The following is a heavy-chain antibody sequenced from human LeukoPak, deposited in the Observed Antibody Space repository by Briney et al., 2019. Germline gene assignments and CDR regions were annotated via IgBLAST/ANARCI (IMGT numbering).Heavy chain of an antibody. CDR1: GFTFSSYW. CDR2: INSVGSST. CDR3: AELGITMIGGV. D-gene: IGHD3-10*02. V-gene: IGHV3-74*01. Sequence: GGSLRLSCAASGFTFSSYWMHWVRQAPGKGLVWVSRINSVGSSTTYADSVKGRFTISRDNAKNTLYLQMNSLRVEDTAVYYCAELGITMIGGVWGKGTTVTISS. J-gene: IGHJ6*04.